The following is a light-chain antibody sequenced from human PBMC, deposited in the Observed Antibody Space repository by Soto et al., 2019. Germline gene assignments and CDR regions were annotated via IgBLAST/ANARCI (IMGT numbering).Light chain of an antibody. Sequence: DIQVTHSPSSVSASVLYIVTITFRSSQDIAGYLAWYQHKPGRTPELLIHGASRLQSGVPARFSGSGSGTDFTLSINSLQPEDFATYYCQKAYSFPINFGQGTRLEIK. J-gene: IGKJ5*01. CDR2: GAS. CDR3: QKAYSFPIN. V-gene: IGKV1D-12*01. CDR1: QDIAGY.